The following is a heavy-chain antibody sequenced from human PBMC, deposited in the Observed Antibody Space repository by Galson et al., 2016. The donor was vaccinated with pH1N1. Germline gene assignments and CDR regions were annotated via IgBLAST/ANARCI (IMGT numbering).Heavy chain of an antibody. CDR3: ARETPSPSPTVLRYFDWSRGLSAFDM. CDR1: GFTFSNHG. V-gene: IGHV7-4-1*02. Sequence: SVKVSCKASGFTFSNHGINWVRQAPGQGLEWMGWINTKTGNPTYAQGFTGRFAFSLDTSVNTAYLQINSLKADDTAVYYCARETPSPSPTVLRYFDWSRGLSAFDMWGRGTLVTVSS. D-gene: IGHD3-9*01. CDR2: INTKTGNP. J-gene: IGHJ3*02.